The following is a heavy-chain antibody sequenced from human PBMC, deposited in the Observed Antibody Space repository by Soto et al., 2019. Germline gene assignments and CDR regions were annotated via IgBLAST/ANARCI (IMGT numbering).Heavy chain of an antibody. CDR3: AREVVVGDYHDGLDV. D-gene: IGHD2-15*01. V-gene: IGHV1-18*01. J-gene: IGHJ6*02. CDR1: GYTFTNYD. Sequence: QVQLVQSGAEVKKPGASVKVSCKASGYTFTNYDISWVRQAPGQGLEWMGWISAHNGNTNYAQKLQGRVTMTTDTSTSTAYMELRSLRSDDTAVYYCAREVVVGDYHDGLDVWGQGTTVTVSS. CDR2: ISAHNGNT.